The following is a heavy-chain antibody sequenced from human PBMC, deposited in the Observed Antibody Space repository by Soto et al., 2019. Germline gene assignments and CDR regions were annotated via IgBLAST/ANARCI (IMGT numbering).Heavy chain of an antibody. CDR3: ARCDIVVVPAAIRLYYYYYMDV. D-gene: IGHD2-2*02. Sequence: SATLSLTCAVYGGSFSGYYWSWIRQPPGKGLEWIGEINHSGSTNYNPSLKSRVTISVDTSKNQFSLKLSSVTAADTAVYYCARCDIVVVPAAIRLYYYYYMDVWGKGTTVTVSS. V-gene: IGHV4-34*01. CDR1: GGSFSGYY. J-gene: IGHJ6*03. CDR2: INHSGST.